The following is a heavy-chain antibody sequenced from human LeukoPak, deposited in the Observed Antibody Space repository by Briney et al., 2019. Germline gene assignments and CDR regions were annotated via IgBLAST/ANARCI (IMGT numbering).Heavy chain of an antibody. CDR3: ASPVFFDI. CDR2: ISYDGSNK. D-gene: IGHD1-14*01. Sequence: GGSLRLSCAASGFTFSSYGMHWARQAPGKGLEWVAVISYDGSNKYYADSVKGRFTISRDNSKNTLYLQMNSLGAEDTAVYYCASPVFFDIWGQGTMVTVSS. J-gene: IGHJ3*02. V-gene: IGHV3-30*03. CDR1: GFTFSSYG.